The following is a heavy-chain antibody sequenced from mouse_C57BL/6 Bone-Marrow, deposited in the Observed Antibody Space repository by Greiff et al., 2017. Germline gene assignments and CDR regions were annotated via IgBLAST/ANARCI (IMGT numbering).Heavy chain of an antibody. CDR1: GYTFTSYW. J-gene: IGHJ2*01. CDR2: IDPSGSYT. Sequence: VQLHQPGAELVKPGASVKLSCKASGYTFTSYWMQWVKQRPGQGLEWIGMIDPSGSYTNYNQKFKGKATLTVDTSSSTAYMQLSSLTSEDSAVYDCAREDSNYLYYFDIWGQGHTPSVSA. CDR3: AREDSNYLYYFDI. V-gene: IGHV1-50*01. D-gene: IGHD2-5*01.